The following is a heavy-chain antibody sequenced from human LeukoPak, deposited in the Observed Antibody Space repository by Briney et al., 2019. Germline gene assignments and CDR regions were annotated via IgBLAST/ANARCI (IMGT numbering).Heavy chain of an antibody. CDR3: ARDVGATPGYFDY. V-gene: IGHV4-59*01. Sequence: SETLSLTCTVSGDSISGYYWSWIRQPPGKGLEWIGYVFSSGTTNYNPSLKGRVTLLVDTSKNQFSLKLSSVTAADTAVYYCARDVGATPGYFDYWGQGTLVTVSS. J-gene: IGHJ4*02. CDR1: GDSISGYY. D-gene: IGHD1-26*01. CDR2: VFSSGTT.